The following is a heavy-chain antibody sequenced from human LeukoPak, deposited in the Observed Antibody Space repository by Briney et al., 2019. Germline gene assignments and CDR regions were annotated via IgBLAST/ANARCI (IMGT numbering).Heavy chain of an antibody. Sequence: PSETLSLTCAVSGGSISSSNWCSWVRQPPGKGLEWIGEIYHSGSTNYNPSLKSRVTISVDKSRNQLSLILRSVTAADTAVYYCAREPEGLLHRFFDYWGQGTLVTVSS. CDR3: AREPEGLLHRFFDY. J-gene: IGHJ4*02. CDR2: IYHSGST. CDR1: GGSISSSNW. D-gene: IGHD2-15*01. V-gene: IGHV4-4*02.